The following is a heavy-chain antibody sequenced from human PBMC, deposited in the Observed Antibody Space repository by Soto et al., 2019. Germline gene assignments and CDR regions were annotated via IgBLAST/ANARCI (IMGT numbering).Heavy chain of an antibody. J-gene: IGHJ1*01. CDR2: IYTSGST. CDR1: GGSIISYY. CDR3: AGGYYDSSGYVH. D-gene: IGHD3-22*01. Sequence: SETLSLTCTVSGGSIISYYCSCIRQPAGKGLEWIGRIYTSGSTNYNPSLKSRVTTSVDTSKNQFSLKLSSVTAADTAVYYCAGGYYDSSGYVHWGQGTLVTVSS. V-gene: IGHV4-4*07.